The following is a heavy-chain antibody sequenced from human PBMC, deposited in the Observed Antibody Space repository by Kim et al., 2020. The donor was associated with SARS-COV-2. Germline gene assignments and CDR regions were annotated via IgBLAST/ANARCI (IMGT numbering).Heavy chain of an antibody. D-gene: IGHD3-3*01. CDR3: ARQGYGVADFDY. J-gene: IGHJ4*02. V-gene: IGHV4-39*01. Sequence: YYNPSLRRRVTIAVDTSKNQFALKLSSVTAADTAVYYCARQGYGVADFDYWGQGTLVTVSS.